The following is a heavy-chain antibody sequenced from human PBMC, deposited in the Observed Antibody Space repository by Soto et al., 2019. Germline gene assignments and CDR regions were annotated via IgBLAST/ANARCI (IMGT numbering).Heavy chain of an antibody. CDR1: GGSFSSGDYY. Sequence: QVQLQESGPGVVKPSQTLSLTCTVSGGSFSSGDYYWSWVRQPPGKGLEWIGYIYYPGSTFNNPYRKSRVSISMDTSKTQFSLKLSSVTAADTAVYYCARIHFGDEPSYYYYGMDVWGQGTTVTVSS. CDR2: IYYPGST. D-gene: IGHD4-17*01. V-gene: IGHV4-30-4*01. J-gene: IGHJ6*02. CDR3: ARIHFGDEPSYYYYGMDV.